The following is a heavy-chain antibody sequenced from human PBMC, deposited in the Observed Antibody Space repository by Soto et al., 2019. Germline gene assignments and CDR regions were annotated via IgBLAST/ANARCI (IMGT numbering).Heavy chain of an antibody. Sequence: GGSLRLSCAASGFTFSRYAMSWVRQAPGKGLEWVSSISTSDHTTYYADSVKGRFTISTDNSKNTLYVQMNGLRVEDTAVYYCASSPTAVGGTTYHFDYWGQGALVTVSS. CDR2: ISTSDHTT. J-gene: IGHJ4*02. CDR1: GFTFSRYA. D-gene: IGHD6-19*01. V-gene: IGHV3-23*01. CDR3: ASSPTAVGGTTYHFDY.